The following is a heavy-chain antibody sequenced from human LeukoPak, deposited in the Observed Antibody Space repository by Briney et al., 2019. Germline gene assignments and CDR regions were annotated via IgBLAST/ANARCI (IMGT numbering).Heavy chain of an antibody. CDR3: ARGANVWGLYYYYMDV. CDR1: GGSFSGYY. CDR2: INHSGST. J-gene: IGHJ6*03. Sequence: PSETLSLTCAVYGGSFSGYYWSWIRQPPGKGREWIGEINHSGSTNYNPSLKSRVTISVDTSKNQFSLKVSSVTAADTAVYYCARGANVWGLYYYYMDVWGKGTTVTVSS. D-gene: IGHD3-16*01. V-gene: IGHV4-34*01.